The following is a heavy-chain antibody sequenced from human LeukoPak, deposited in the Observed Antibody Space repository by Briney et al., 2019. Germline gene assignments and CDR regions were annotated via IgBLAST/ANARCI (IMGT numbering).Heavy chain of an antibody. Sequence: ASVKVYCKASGYTFTGYYMHWVRQAPGLGLEWMGRINPNSGGTNYAQKFQGRVTMTRDTSISTAYMELSRLRSDDTAVYYCARDRRVLIDYWGQGTLVTVSS. D-gene: IGHD3-9*01. CDR1: GYTFTGYY. V-gene: IGHV1-2*06. J-gene: IGHJ4*02. CDR2: INPNSGGT. CDR3: ARDRRVLIDY.